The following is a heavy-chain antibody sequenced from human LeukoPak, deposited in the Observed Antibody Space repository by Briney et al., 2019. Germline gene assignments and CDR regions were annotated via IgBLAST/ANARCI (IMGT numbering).Heavy chain of an antibody. V-gene: IGHV1-2*02. CDR2: INPNTGAT. CDR3: ARDRVGSGWPRPYYFEV. Sequence: GASVTVSCKASVYTLTVYYLHWVRQAPGQGVEWMGWINPNTGATHSAQKFQGRITMTRDSSISTAYMDLSRLRSDDTAVYYCARDRVGSGWPRPYYFEVWGQGTLVTVSS. D-gene: IGHD6-19*01. CDR1: VYTLTVYY. J-gene: IGHJ4*02.